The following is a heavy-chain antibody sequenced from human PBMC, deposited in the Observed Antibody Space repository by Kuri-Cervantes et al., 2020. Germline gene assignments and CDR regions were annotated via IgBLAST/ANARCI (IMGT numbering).Heavy chain of an antibody. CDR2: IYHSGST. D-gene: IGHD3-10*01. CDR3: ARGTYGGVDY. Sequence: SETLSLTCTVSGYSISSGYYWGWIRQPPGKGLEWIGSIYHSGSTYYNPFLKSRVTISIDTSKNQFSLKLSSVTAADTAVYYCARGTYGGVDYWGQGTLVTVSS. V-gene: IGHV4-38-2*02. J-gene: IGHJ4*02. CDR1: GYSISSGYY.